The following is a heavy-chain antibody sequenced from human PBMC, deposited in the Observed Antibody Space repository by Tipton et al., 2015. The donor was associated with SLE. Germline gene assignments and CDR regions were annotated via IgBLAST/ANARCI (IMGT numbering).Heavy chain of an antibody. CDR2: IIPLFDTT. V-gene: IGHV1-69*05. CDR3: GSVEMAMINLSQWYYYMDV. CDR1: GGTFSGYV. J-gene: IGHJ6*03. Sequence: QSGPEVKNPGSSVKVSCKASGGTFSGYVVSWVRQAPGQGLEWMGGIIPLFDTTNYAQSFQGRVTLTTDESTTTVHMELTSLRSEDTAVYYCGSVEMAMINLSQWYYYMDVWGTGTTVTVSS. D-gene: IGHD5-12*01.